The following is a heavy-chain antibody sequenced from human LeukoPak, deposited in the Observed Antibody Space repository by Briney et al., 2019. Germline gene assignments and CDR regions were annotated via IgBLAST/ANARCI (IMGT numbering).Heavy chain of an antibody. D-gene: IGHD2-2*01. J-gene: IGHJ4*02. CDR1: GFTFSAFP. Sequence: GGSLRLSCAASGFTFSAFPLAWVRQAPGKGLEWVSSVNGDSSYIYYADSVKGRFTIARDNARNSLHLQMNSLRAEDTAVYYCVRLRCDVTSCFGKYYFDHWGQGTLVTVSS. CDR2: VNGDSSYI. V-gene: IGHV3-21*01. CDR3: VRLRCDVTSCFGKYYFDH.